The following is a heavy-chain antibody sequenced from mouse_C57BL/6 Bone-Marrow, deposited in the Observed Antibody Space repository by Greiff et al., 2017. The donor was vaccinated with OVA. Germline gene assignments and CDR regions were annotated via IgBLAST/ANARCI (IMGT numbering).Heavy chain of an antibody. CDR3: ARGANWRFAY. CDR1: GYTFTSYW. CDR2: IDPSDSYT. D-gene: IGHD4-1*01. J-gene: IGHJ3*01. V-gene: IGHV1-59*01. Sequence: QVQLQQPGAELVRPGTSVKLSCKASGYTFTSYWMHWVKQRPGQGLEWIGVIDPSDSYTNYNQKFKGKATVTVDKSSSTAYMQRSSLTSEDSAVYYCARGANWRFAYWGQGTLVTVAA.